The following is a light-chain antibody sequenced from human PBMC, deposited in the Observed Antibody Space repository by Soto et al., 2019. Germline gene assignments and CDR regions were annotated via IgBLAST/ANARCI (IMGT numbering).Light chain of an antibody. Sequence: EIVLTQSPGTLSLSPGERATLSCRASQSVATNYLAWYQQKPGQAPRLLIYGASTRATGIPDRFSGSGSATDFTLTTSRLEPGDSAVYYCQQNGGSPHLTFGGGTKVEI. CDR1: QSVATNY. CDR3: QQNGGSPHLT. CDR2: GAS. V-gene: IGKV3-20*01. J-gene: IGKJ4*01.